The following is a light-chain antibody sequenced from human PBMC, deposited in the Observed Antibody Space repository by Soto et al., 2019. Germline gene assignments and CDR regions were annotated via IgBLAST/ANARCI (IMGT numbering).Light chain of an antibody. V-gene: IGKV1D-16*01. CDR1: QDINSY. J-gene: IGKJ4*01. Sequence: DVPMTQSPSSLSASVGDRVTITCRASQDINSYLAWYQQKPGNAPKSLIYAASSLQTGVPSRFSGSESGTDFTLTINNLQPEDSATYYCQQYIYPLTFGGGTKVESK. CDR3: QQYIYPLT. CDR2: AAS.